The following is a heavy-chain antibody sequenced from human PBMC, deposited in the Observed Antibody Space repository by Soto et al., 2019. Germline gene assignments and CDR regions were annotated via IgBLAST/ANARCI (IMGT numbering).Heavy chain of an antibody. CDR3: TRPATVTTSDFVYYMDV. CDR1: GFTFSGSA. V-gene: IGHV3-73*01. Sequence: GGSLRLSCAASGFTFSGSAMHWVRQASGKGLEWVGRIRSKANSYATAYAASVKGRFTISRDDSKNTAYLQMNSLKTEDTAVYYCTRPATVTTSDFVYYMDVWGKGTTVTVSS. CDR2: IRSKANSYAT. D-gene: IGHD4-4*01. J-gene: IGHJ6*03.